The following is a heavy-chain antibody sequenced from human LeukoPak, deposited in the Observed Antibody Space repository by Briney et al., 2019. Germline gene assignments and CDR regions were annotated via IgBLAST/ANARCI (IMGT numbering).Heavy chain of an antibody. J-gene: IGHJ4*02. D-gene: IGHD3-10*01. CDR1: GYTFTSYY. CDR3: ASSRGSGSYYPPNDY. Sequence: ASVKVSCKASGYTFTSYYMHWVRQAPGQGLEWMGIINPSGGSTSYAQKFQGRVTMTRDTSTSTVYMELSSLRSEDTAVYYCASSRGSGSYYPPNDYWGQGTLVTVSS. V-gene: IGHV1-46*03. CDR2: INPSGGST.